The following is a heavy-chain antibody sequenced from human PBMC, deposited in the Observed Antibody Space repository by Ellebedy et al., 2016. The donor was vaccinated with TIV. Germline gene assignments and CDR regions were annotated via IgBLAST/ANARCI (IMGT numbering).Heavy chain of an antibody. CDR2: MNPNSGNT. J-gene: IGHJ4*02. D-gene: IGHD3-10*01. CDR1: GYTFTSYD. Sequence: AASVKVSCKASGYTFTSYDINWVRQATGQGLAWPGWMNPNSGNTGYAQKFQGRVTMTRNTSISTAYMALSSLRSEDTAVYYCARGLESYWLDYWGQGTLGTVSS. V-gene: IGHV1-8*01. CDR3: ARGLESYWLDY.